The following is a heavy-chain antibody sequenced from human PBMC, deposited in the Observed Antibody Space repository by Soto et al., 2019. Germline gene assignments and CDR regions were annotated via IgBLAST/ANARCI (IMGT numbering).Heavy chain of an antibody. D-gene: IGHD3-3*01. V-gene: IGHV1-2*04. CDR3: ARGSITIFGVAPLGY. J-gene: IGHJ4*02. Sequence: QVQLVQSGAEVKKPGASVKVSCKASGYTFTGYYMHWVRQAPGQGLEWMGWINPNSGGTNYAQKFQGWVTMTRDTSISTAYMELSRLRFDDTAVYYCARGSITIFGVAPLGYWGQGTLVTVSS. CDR1: GYTFTGYY. CDR2: INPNSGGT.